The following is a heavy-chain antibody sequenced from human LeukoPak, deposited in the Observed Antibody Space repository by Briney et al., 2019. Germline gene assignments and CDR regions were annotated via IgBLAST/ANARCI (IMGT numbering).Heavy chain of an antibody. Sequence: SETLSLTCTVSGGSISSYYWSWIRQPAGKGLEWIGRIDTSGNTNYKPSLKSRVTMSVDTSKNQFSLKLNSVTAADTAVYYCARAVPYSPMDVWGKGTTVTVSS. J-gene: IGHJ6*04. CDR2: IDTSGNT. V-gene: IGHV4-4*07. CDR1: GGSISSYY. CDR3: ARAVPYSPMDV. D-gene: IGHD2-2*01.